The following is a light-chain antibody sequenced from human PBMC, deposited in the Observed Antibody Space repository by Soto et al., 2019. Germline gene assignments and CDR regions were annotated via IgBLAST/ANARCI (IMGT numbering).Light chain of an antibody. CDR2: VAS. Sequence: DIQLTQSPSFLSASVGDIVTITCLASQDISSFLAWYQQRPGKAPKLLIYVASSLQSGVPSRFSGSGSGTEFTLTISSLQPEDFATYYCQQLHNFPRTCGQGTKVDIK. CDR1: QDISSF. J-gene: IGKJ1*01. V-gene: IGKV1-9*01. CDR3: QQLHNFPRT.